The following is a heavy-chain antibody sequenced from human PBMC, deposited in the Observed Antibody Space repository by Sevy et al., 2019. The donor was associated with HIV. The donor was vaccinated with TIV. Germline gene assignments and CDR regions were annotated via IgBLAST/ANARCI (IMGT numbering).Heavy chain of an antibody. J-gene: IGHJ6*02. CDR2: IKRDGSEK. CDR3: ARDCNSNTCLWGLDV. V-gene: IGHV3-7*03. D-gene: IGHD2-2*01. Sequence: GGSLRLSCAASGFTFGDFWMTWVRQAPGKGLEWVANIKRDGSEKYYVPSVKGRFTISRDNAKSSLYLKRKSLGAEDTAVYYCARDCNSNTCLWGLDVWGQGTTVTVSS. CDR1: GFTFGDFW.